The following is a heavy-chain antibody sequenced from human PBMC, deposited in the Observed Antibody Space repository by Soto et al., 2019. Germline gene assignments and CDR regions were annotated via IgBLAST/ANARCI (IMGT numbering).Heavy chain of an antibody. CDR3: ATTRTTYVYDFDS. V-gene: IGHV1-24*01. D-gene: IGHD3-16*01. CDR2: FDPEEGEI. J-gene: IGHJ4*02. CDR1: GHRLTDLS. Sequence: ASVKVSCKVAGHRLTDLSMHWVRQGPGRGLEWLGGFDPEEGEIIYAQNFQGIIRLTEDTSTDTAFMELNSLKSEDPAIYYCATTRTTYVYDFDSLGQGTLVTVSS.